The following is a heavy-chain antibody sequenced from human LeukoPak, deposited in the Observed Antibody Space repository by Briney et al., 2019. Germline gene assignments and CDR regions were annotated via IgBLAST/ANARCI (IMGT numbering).Heavy chain of an antibody. D-gene: IGHD4-23*01. J-gene: IGHJ4*02. Sequence: GGSLRLSCAASRFTVSRNYMSWVRQAPGKGLEWLSVVYSSGSVSYADSVKGRFTISRDSSKNTVNLQMNSLRLEDTAVYYCAGGATVVTLDYWGQGNLVTVSS. CDR3: AGGATVVTLDY. V-gene: IGHV3-66*02. CDR2: VYSSGSV. CDR1: RFTVSRNY.